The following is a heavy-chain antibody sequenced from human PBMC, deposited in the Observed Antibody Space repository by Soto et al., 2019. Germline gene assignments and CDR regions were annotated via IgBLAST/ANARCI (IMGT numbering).Heavy chain of an antibody. J-gene: IGHJ3*02. CDR2: IHTSGST. Sequence: SETLSLTCTVSGGSISSYYWSWIRQPAGKGLEWIGRIHTSGSTNYNPSLKSRATMSVDTSKNQFSLKLSSVTAADTAVYYCARESNPDNPIAALVDAFDIWGQGTMVTVSS. V-gene: IGHV4-4*07. CDR1: GGSISSYY. CDR3: ARESNPDNPIAALVDAFDI. D-gene: IGHD6-6*01.